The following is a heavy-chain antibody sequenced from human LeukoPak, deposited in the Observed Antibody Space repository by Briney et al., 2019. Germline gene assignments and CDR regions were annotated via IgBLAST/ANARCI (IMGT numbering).Heavy chain of an antibody. CDR2: INHSGST. J-gene: IGHJ4*02. CDR1: GGSFSGYY. V-gene: IGHV4-34*01. D-gene: IGHD6-19*01. Sequence: KASETLSLTCAVYGGSFSGYYWSWIRQPPGKGLEWIGEINHSGSTNYNPSLKSRVTISVDTSKNQFSLKLSSVTAADTAVYYCAIRPIAVAGTGGLGYWGQGTLVTVSS. CDR3: AIRPIAVAGTGGLGY.